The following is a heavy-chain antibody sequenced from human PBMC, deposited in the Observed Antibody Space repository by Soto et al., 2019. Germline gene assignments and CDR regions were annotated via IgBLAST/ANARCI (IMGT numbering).Heavy chain of an antibody. CDR2: VYYTGTT. CDR1: GGSFSRGGYY. V-gene: IGHV4-31*03. D-gene: IGHD6-19*01. J-gene: IGHJ5*02. Sequence: QVQLQESGPGLVKPSQTLSLTCTVSGGSFSRGGYYWSWIRQHPGKGLEWIGYVYYTGTTYSSPSPKHRGSISLDTSKNQIPLNLTSVTAAAAAIYYCARGVGKWLQFRFDPWGQGTLVTVSS. CDR3: ARGVGKWLQFRFDP.